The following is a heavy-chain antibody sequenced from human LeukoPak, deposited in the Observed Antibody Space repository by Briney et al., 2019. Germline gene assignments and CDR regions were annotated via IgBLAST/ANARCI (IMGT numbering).Heavy chain of an antibody. CDR3: AKDGALYSSSWYSGGDYFDY. V-gene: IGHV3-23*01. CDR2: ISGSCGST. CDR1: GFTFSSYG. J-gene: IGHJ4*02. Sequence: GRSLRLSCAASGFTFSSYGMSWVRQAPGKGLEWVSAISGSCGSTYYADSVKGRFTISRDNSKNTLYLQMNSLRAEDTAVYYCAKDGALYSSSWYSGGDYFDYWGQGTLVTVSS. D-gene: IGHD6-13*01.